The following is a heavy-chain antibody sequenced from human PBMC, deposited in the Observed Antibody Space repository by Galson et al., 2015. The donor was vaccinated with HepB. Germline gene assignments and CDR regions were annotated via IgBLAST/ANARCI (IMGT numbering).Heavy chain of an antibody. CDR3: AREAAGYSSGWYIRANWYFDL. Sequence: ETLSLTCTVSGGSISSYYWSWIRQPPGKGLEWIGYIYYSGSTNYNPSLKSRVTISVDTSKNQFSLKLSSVTAADTAVYYCAREAAGYSSGWYIRANWYFDLWGRGTLVTVSS. J-gene: IGHJ2*01. D-gene: IGHD6-19*01. CDR2: IYYSGST. V-gene: IGHV4-59*01. CDR1: GGSISSYY.